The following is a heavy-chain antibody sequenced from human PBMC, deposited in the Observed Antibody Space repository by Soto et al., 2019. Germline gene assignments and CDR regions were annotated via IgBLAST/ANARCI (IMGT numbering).Heavy chain of an antibody. CDR1: GGSISSSSYY. V-gene: IGHV4-39*07. Sequence: SETLSLTCTFSGGSISSSSYYLGWIRQPPGKGLEWIGSIYYSGSTYYNPSLKSRVTISVDTSKNKFSLKLSSVTAADTAVYYCAREAAAGLDYWGQGTLVTVSS. J-gene: IGHJ4*02. CDR3: AREAAAGLDY. CDR2: IYYSGST. D-gene: IGHD6-13*01.